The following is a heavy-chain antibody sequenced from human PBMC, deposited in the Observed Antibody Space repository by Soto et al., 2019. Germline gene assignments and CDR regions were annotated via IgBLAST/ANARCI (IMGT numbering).Heavy chain of an antibody. CDR3: ARADASNHWFDP. J-gene: IGHJ5*02. Sequence: PSETLSLTCAVSGGTISSGGYSWSWIRQRQGKGLEWIGYIYHSGSTYYNPSLKSRVTISVDRSKNQFSLKLSSVTAADTAVYYCARADASNHWFDPWGQGTLVTV. CDR1: GGTISSGGYS. CDR2: IYHSGST. V-gene: IGHV4-30-2*01.